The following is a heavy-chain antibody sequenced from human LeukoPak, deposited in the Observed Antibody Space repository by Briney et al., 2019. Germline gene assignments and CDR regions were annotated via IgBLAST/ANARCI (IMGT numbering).Heavy chain of an antibody. Sequence: GGSLRLCCAASGFSFNNYNMNWVLQTPGQGLEWVSSITSGSSHIYYADSVKGRFTISRDNAKSSLYLQMNSLRTEDTAVYYCARDPYSGSYWADYYYYMDVWGKGTTVTISS. CDR3: ARDPYSGSYWADYYYYMDV. CDR1: GFSFNNYN. D-gene: IGHD1-26*01. CDR2: ITSGSSHI. V-gene: IGHV3-21*01. J-gene: IGHJ6*03.